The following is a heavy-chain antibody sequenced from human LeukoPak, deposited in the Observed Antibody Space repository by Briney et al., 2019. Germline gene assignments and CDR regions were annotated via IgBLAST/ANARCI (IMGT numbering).Heavy chain of an antibody. CDR2: IKEDGSEK. D-gene: IGHD5-12*01. CDR1: GSTFSIFW. V-gene: IGHV3-7*05. J-gene: IGHJ5*02. CDR3: ARVSGHSGSP. Sequence: GGSLRLSCAASGSTFSIFWMGWVRQAPGKGLEWVATIKEDGSEKHHVDSVKGRFTISRDNAKNSLYLQMNSLRGEDTAVYYCARVSGHSGSPWGQGTLVTVAS.